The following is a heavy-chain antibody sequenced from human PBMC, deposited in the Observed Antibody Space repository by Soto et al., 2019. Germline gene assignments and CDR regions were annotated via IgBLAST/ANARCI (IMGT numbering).Heavy chain of an antibody. CDR1: GYAFTGSY. V-gene: IGHV1-2*02. CDR3: ARDSRRGMDV. Sequence: XSVKVSCNASGYAFTGSYMHWVRQAPGQGLEWMGWINPNSGGTNYAQKFQGRFTVSRDNSKNTLYLQMNSLRAEHTAVYYCARDSRRGMDVWGQRTTVTVSS. J-gene: IGHJ6*02. CDR2: INPNSGGT.